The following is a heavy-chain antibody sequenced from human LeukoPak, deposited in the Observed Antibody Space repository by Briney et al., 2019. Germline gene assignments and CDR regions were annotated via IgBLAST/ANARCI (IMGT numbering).Heavy chain of an antibody. D-gene: IGHD6-19*01. CDR2: ISGSGGST. Sequence: GGSLRLSCAASGFTFSSYAMSWVRQAPGKGLEWVSAISGSGGSTYYADSVKGRFTISRDNPKNTLYLQMNSLRAEDTAVYYCAKGVGSSGWYWTYYFDYWGQGTLVTVSS. V-gene: IGHV3-23*01. J-gene: IGHJ4*02. CDR1: GFTFSSYA. CDR3: AKGVGSSGWYWTYYFDY.